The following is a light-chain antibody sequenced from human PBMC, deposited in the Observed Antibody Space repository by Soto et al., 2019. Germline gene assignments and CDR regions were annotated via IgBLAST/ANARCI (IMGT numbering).Light chain of an antibody. CDR2: ENT. Sequence: QSVLTQPPSVSGAPGQRVSISCTGSSSNIGAVFDVHWYQQVPGTAPKLLIYENTKRPSGVPDRFSGSKSGTSASLAITGLQAEDDADYYCQSYDSGLSGVLFGGGTKVTVL. CDR3: QSYDSGLSGVL. J-gene: IGLJ2*01. CDR1: SSNIGAVFD. V-gene: IGLV1-40*01.